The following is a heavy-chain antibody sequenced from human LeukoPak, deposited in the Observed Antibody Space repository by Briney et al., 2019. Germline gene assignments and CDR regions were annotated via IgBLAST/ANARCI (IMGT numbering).Heavy chain of an antibody. CDR2: IDHSGST. CDR1: GGSFSGYY. D-gene: IGHD6-13*01. CDR3: ARGPLWGQQLMDY. V-gene: IGHV4-34*01. Sequence: SETLSLTCAVYGGSFSGYYWSWIRQPPGKGLEWIGEIDHSGSTNYNPSLKSRVTISVDTSKNQFSLKLSSVTAADTAVYYCARGPLWGQQLMDYWGQGTLVTVSS. J-gene: IGHJ4*02.